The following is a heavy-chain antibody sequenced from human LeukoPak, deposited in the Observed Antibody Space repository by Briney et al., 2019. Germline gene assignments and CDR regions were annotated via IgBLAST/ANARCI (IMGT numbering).Heavy chain of an antibody. V-gene: IGHV1-69*04. D-gene: IGHD3-16*01. J-gene: IGHJ3*02. CDR3: ARARSMITFGGVRHAFDI. Sequence: SVKVSCKASGGTFTSYAFNWVRQAPGQGLEWVGRIIPLLGVTNHAQKLQGRVTVTADPATNTAYMELSSLIPDDTAVYYCARARSMITFGGVRHAFDIWGQGTLVTVSS. CDR2: IIPLLGVT. CDR1: GGTFTSYA.